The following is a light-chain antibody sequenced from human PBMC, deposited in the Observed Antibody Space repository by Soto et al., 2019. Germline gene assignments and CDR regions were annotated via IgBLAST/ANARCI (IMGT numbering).Light chain of an antibody. CDR3: QQYNNWPLT. V-gene: IGKV1-5*03. CDR1: QTIYAW. J-gene: IGKJ1*01. Sequence: DIHMTQSPSTMAAPVGDRVTVSXRASQTIYAWFAWYQQGPGXTPHXXXDKXSTWASGVPSRFSGSGSATDFTLTISSMQSEDFSVYYCQQYNNWPLTFGQGTKVDI. CDR2: KXS.